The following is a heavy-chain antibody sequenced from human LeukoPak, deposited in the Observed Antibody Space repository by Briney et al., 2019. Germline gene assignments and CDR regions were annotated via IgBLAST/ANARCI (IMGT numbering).Heavy chain of an antibody. J-gene: IGHJ4*02. Sequence: ASVKVSCKASGGTFSSYAISWVRQAPGQGLEWMGGIIPIFGTANYAQKFQGRVTITADESTSTAYMELSSLRSEDTAVYYCARGIHYYGSGSYVTYYFDYWGQGTLVTVSS. D-gene: IGHD3-10*01. V-gene: IGHV1-69*13. CDR3: ARGIHYYGSGSYVTYYFDY. CDR2: IIPIFGTA. CDR1: GGTFSSYA.